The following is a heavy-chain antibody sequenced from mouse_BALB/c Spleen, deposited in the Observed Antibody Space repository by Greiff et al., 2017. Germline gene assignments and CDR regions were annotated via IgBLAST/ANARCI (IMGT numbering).Heavy chain of an antibody. CDR1: GFTFSSYT. D-gene: IGHD2-1*01. Sequence: EVQRVESGGGLVKPGGSLKLSCAASGFTFSSYTMSWVRQTPETRLEWVATISSGGGNTYYPDSVKGRFTISRDNAKNNLYLQMSSLRSEDTALYYCARYRRGNDAMDYWGQGTSVTVSS. J-gene: IGHJ4*01. CDR2: ISSGGGNT. CDR3: ARYRRGNDAMDY. V-gene: IGHV5-9*03.